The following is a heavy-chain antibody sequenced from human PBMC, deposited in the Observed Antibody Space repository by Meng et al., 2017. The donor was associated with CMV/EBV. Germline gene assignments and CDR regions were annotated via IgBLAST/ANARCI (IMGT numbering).Heavy chain of an antibody. J-gene: IGHJ5*02. Sequence: ASVKVSCKASGYTFTSYDINWVRQATGQGLEWMGWMNPNSGNTGYAQKFQGRVTMTRNNSISTAYMELSSLRSEDTAVYYCARGLDQTTVENWFDPWGQGTLVTVSS. CDR3: ARGLDQTTVENWFDP. D-gene: IGHD4-23*01. V-gene: IGHV1-8*01. CDR2: MNPNSGNT. CDR1: GYTFTSYD.